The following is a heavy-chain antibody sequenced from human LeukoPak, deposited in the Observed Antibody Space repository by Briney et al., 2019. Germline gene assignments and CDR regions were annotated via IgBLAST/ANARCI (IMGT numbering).Heavy chain of an antibody. CDR1: GGTFSSYA. Sequence: GASVKVSCKASGGTFSSYAISWVGQAPGQGLEWMGRIIPIFGTAKYAQKFQGRVTITTDESTSTAYMELSSLRSEDTAVYYCARSGHYYDSSGYLGYYYYMDVWGKGTTVTVSS. J-gene: IGHJ6*03. CDR2: IIPIFGTA. V-gene: IGHV1-69*05. CDR3: ARSGHYYDSSGYLGYYYYMDV. D-gene: IGHD3-22*01.